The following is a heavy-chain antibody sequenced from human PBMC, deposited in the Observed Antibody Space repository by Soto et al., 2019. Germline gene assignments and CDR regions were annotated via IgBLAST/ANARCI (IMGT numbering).Heavy chain of an antibody. CDR3: ARPKRAVSGSSWFDP. D-gene: IGHD2-2*01. CDR1: GYTFTSYG. CDR2: ISAYNGNT. Sequence: QVQLVQSGAEVKKPGASVKVSCKASGYTFTSYGISWVRQAPGQGLEWMGWISAYNGNTNYAQKLQDRVTMTTDTSTSTAYMEVRILRSDDTAVYYCARPKRAVSGSSWFDPWGQGTLVTVSS. V-gene: IGHV1-18*01. J-gene: IGHJ5*02.